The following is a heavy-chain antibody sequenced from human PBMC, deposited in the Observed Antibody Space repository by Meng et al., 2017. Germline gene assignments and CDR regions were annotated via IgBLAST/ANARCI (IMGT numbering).Heavy chain of an antibody. Sequence: PGRVNAAPPLSLICAISGDRVSSNSAAWNWIRQSPSRGLEWLGRAYYRSKWYHDYAESVKSRISIDPDTSKNQFSLQLRSVTPEDSAVYYCARGSYSFDSWGQRTLVTVSS. J-gene: IGHJ4*02. CDR1: GDRVSSNSAA. D-gene: IGHD1-26*01. CDR2: AYYRSKWYH. CDR3: ARGSYSFDS. V-gene: IGHV6-1*01.